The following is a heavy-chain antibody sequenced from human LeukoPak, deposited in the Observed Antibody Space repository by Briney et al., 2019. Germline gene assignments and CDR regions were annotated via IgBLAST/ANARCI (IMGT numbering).Heavy chain of an antibody. CDR1: GYSISSGYY. J-gene: IGHJ3*02. CDR2: IYHSGST. CDR3: ASSKTPWIQLWFFDI. D-gene: IGHD5-18*01. V-gene: IGHV4-38-2*02. Sequence: SETLSLTCTVSGYSISSGYYWGWIRQPPGKGLEWIGSIYHSGSTYYNPSLKSRVTISVDTSTNQFSLKLSSVTAADTAVYYCASSKTPWIQLWFFDIWGQGTMVTVSS.